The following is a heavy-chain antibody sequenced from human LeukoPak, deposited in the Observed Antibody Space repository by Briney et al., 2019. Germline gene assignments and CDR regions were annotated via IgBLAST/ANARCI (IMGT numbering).Heavy chain of an antibody. CDR2: ISSNGGST. CDR1: GFTFSSYA. V-gene: IGHV3-64*01. D-gene: IGHD6-13*01. CDR3: ARASSNQAAAEVDY. Sequence: GGSLRLSCAASGFTFSSYAMHWVRQAPGKGLEYVSAISSNGGSTYYANSVKGRFTISRDNSKNTLYLQMGSLRAEDMAVYYCARASSNQAAAEVDYGGQGTLVTVSS. J-gene: IGHJ4*02.